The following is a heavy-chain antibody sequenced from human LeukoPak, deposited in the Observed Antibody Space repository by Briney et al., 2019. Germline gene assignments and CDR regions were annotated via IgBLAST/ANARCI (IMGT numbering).Heavy chain of an antibody. CDR2: ISAGSSNT. J-gene: IGHJ4*02. CDR1: GFIFPSYG. D-gene: IGHD2-15*01. Sequence: PGGSLRLSCSASGFIFPSYGMNWVRQAPGKGLQWVSYISAGSSNTFYADSVKGRFTISRDDADNSLHLQMNSLSAEDTAVYYCARDAVQAGTPFYFDFWGQGALVTASS. CDR3: ARDAVQAGTPFYFDF. V-gene: IGHV3-48*01.